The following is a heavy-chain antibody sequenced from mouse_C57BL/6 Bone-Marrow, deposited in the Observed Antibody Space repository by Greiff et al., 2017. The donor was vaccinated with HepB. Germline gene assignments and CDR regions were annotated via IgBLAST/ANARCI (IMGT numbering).Heavy chain of an antibody. CDR2: INYDGSST. Sequence: EVQLVESEGGLVQPGSSMKLSCTASGFTFSDYYMAWVRQVPEKGLEWVANINYDGSSTYYLDSLKSRFIISRDNAKNILYLQMSSLTSEDTATYYCARDQEPQGSWYFDVWGTGTTLTVSS. J-gene: IGHJ1*03. V-gene: IGHV5-16*01. CDR3: ARDQEPQGSWYFDV. CDR1: GFTFSDYY.